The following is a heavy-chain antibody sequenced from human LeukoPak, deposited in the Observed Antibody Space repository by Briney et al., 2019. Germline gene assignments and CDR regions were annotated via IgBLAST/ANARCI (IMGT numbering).Heavy chain of an antibody. V-gene: IGHV4-59*12. CDR2: IYFTGST. Sequence: SETLSLTCTVSGGSITSYYWSWIRQPPGKGLEWIGYIYFTGSTDYNPSLKSRVTMSVDTSKNQFSLKLSSVIAADTAVYYCVRTYCSTTSCYRDTSDIWGQGTMVTVSS. CDR3: VRTYCSTTSCYRDTSDI. CDR1: GGSITSYY. D-gene: IGHD2-2*01. J-gene: IGHJ3*02.